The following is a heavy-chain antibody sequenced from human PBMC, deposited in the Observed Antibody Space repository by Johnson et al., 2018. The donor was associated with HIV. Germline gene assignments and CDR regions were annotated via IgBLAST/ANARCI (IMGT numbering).Heavy chain of an antibody. V-gene: IGHV3-20*04. J-gene: IGHJ3*02. CDR1: GFTFDDYG. D-gene: IGHD1-14*01. CDR3: AREARMRDAFDI. Sequence: VQLVESGGGVVRPGGSLRLSCAASGFTFDDYGMSWVRQAPGQGLEWVSGINWNGDRTAYADSVKGRFTISRDKAKKSLYLQMNSLRAGDTAVYYCAREARMRDAFDIWGQGTMVTVSS. CDR2: INWNGDRT.